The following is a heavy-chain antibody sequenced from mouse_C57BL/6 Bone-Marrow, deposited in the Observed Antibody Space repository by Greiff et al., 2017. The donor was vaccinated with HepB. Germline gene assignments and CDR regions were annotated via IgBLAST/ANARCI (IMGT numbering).Heavy chain of an antibody. Sequence: VQLQQSGAELVKPGASVKLSCTASGFNIKDYYMHWVKQRTEQGLEWIGRIDPEDGETKYAPKFQGKATITADTSSNTAYLQHSSLTSEDTAVYYCARVLITTVVATDWGQGTTLTVSS. CDR3: ARVLITTVVATD. CDR1: GFNIKDYY. J-gene: IGHJ2*01. CDR2: IDPEDGET. D-gene: IGHD1-1*01. V-gene: IGHV14-2*01.